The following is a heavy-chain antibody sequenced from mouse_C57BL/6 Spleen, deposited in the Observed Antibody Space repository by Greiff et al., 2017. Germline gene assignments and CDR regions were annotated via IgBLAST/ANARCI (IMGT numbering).Heavy chain of an antibody. Sequence: VQLQQSGPELVKPGDSVKIFCKASGYSFTGYFMNWVMQSHGKSLEWIGRINPYNGDTFYNQKFKGKATLTVDKSSSTAHMELRSLTSEDSAVYYGASGTTVVATDYWGQGTTLTVSS. D-gene: IGHD1-1*01. V-gene: IGHV1-20*01. CDR2: INPYNGDT. CDR1: GYSFTGYF. J-gene: IGHJ2*01. CDR3: ASGTTVVATDY.